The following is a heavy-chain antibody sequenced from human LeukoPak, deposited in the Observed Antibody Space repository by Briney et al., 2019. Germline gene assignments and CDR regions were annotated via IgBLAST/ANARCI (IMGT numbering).Heavy chain of an antibody. D-gene: IGHD3-22*01. CDR1: GSTFSSYD. CDR3: AKERDSRGYSDY. Sequence: GGSLRLSRAVSGSTFSSYDMNWVRQAPGKGLEWVSAISGSGGNTYYADSVKGRFTISRDNSKNTLYLQMNSLRADDTAVYYCAKERDSRGYSDYWGQGTLVTVSS. V-gene: IGHV3-23*01. CDR2: ISGSGGNT. J-gene: IGHJ4*02.